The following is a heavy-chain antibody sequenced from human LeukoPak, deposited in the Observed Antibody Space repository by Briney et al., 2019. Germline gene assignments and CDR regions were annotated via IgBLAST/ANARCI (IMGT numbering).Heavy chain of an antibody. V-gene: IGHV3-23*01. CDR3: AREVIAAK. J-gene: IGHJ4*02. D-gene: IGHD6-6*01. CDR1: GFTFSSYA. Sequence: GGSLRLSCAASGFTFSSYAMSWVRQAPGKGLEWVSAVSGSGGRTYYADSVKGRFTISRDNAKNSLYLQMNSLRAEDTAVYYCAREVIAAKGGQGTLVTVSS. CDR2: VSGSGGRT.